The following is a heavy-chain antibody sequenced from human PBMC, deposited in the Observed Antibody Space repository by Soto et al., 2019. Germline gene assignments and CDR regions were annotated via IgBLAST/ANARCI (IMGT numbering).Heavy chain of an antibody. D-gene: IGHD5-18*01. Sequence: SVKVSCKAPGGNFSSNGIRWVRQAPGQGLELMGGIIPTFGTTNYAHKFRGRVTITADESTGTAYMELSSLRSDDTAVYYCAGASDSTWYNWLDPWGQGTLVTVSS. J-gene: IGHJ5*02. CDR1: GGNFSSNG. CDR3: AGASDSTWYNWLDP. V-gene: IGHV1-69*13. CDR2: IIPTFGTT.